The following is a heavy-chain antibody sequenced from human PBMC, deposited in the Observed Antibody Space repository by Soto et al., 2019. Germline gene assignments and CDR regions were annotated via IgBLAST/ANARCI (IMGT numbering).Heavy chain of an antibody. CDR3: ARCMGFDGSGYAFFDS. J-gene: IGHJ4*02. D-gene: IGHD3-10*01. Sequence: EVQLVESGGSLVKPGGSLRLSCAASGFTFSGHTINWVRQAPGKGLEWVSSVSSSSSYIYYADSVKGRFTVSRDNAEKSLYLQMNSLRAEDTAIYYCARCMGFDGSGYAFFDSWGQGTLVTVSS. CDR1: GFTFSGHT. CDR2: VSSSSSYI. V-gene: IGHV3-21*01.